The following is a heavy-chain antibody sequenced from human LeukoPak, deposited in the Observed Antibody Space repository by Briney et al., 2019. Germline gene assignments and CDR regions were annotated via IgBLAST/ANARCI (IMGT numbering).Heavy chain of an antibody. V-gene: IGHV4-30-2*01. J-gene: IGHJ4*02. CDR1: GGSISSGGYS. D-gene: IGHD5-12*01. Sequence: SETLSLTCAVSGGSISSGGYSWSWIRQPPGKGLEWIGYIYHSGSTYYNPSLKSRVTISVDRSKNQFSLKLSSVTAADTAVYYCARGVIVALFDYWGQGTLVTVSS. CDR3: ARGVIVALFDY. CDR2: IYHSGST.